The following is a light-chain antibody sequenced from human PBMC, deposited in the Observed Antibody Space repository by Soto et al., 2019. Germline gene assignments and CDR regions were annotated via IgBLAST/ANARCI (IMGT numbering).Light chain of an antibody. CDR1: QGVSIL. Sequence: DIQLTQSPSSVSASAGDRANITCRASQGVSILLAWYQQKPGQAPQLLIPAASNLQSGVPSRFSGSGSGTDFDLTITRLHAEDFATYWCLQANTLPLAFGGGTKVEI. CDR2: AAS. V-gene: IGKV1-12*01. J-gene: IGKJ4*01. CDR3: LQANTLPLA.